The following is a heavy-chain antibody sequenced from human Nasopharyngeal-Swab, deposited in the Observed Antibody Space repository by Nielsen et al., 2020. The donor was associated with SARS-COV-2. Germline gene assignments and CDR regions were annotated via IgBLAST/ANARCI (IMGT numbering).Heavy chain of an antibody. CDR2: IYPEYDI. CDR1: GYSFTNYW. J-gene: IGHJ3*01. Sequence: GESLKISCKDSGYSFTNYWIGWVRQMPGKGLEWMGIIYPEYDIRYSPSFQGQVTISADKSTGTAYLQWSSLKASDTATYFCASRDYYGSGGNGFDVWGEGTTVTVTS. D-gene: IGHD3-10*01. CDR3: ASRDYYGSGGNGFDV. V-gene: IGHV5-51*01.